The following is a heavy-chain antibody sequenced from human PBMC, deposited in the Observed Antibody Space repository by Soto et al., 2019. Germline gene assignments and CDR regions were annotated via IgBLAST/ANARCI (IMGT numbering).Heavy chain of an antibody. J-gene: IGHJ4*02. Sequence: GGSLRLSCAASGFPFSSYTMNWVRQAPGTGLEWVSSISSTGSYISYADSLEGRFTISRDNAKNSLYLQMNSLRAEDTAVYYCARQGPYGGYDYWGQGTLVTVSS. CDR3: ARQGPYGGYDY. D-gene: IGHD4-17*01. CDR1: GFPFSSYT. V-gene: IGHV3-21*01. CDR2: ISSTGSYI.